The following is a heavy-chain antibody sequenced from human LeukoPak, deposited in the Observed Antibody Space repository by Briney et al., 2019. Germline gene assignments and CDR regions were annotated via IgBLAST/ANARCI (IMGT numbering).Heavy chain of an antibody. D-gene: IGHD6-19*01. Sequence: GGSLRLSCAASGFTVSSNYMTWARQAPGKGLEWVSSITTSSTYITYADSVKGRFTISRDNAKNSLYLQMNSLRAEDTAVYYCARGKYSSGWFDYWGQGTLVTVSS. V-gene: IGHV3-21*01. CDR2: ITTSSTYI. J-gene: IGHJ4*02. CDR1: GFTVSSNY. CDR3: ARGKYSSGWFDY.